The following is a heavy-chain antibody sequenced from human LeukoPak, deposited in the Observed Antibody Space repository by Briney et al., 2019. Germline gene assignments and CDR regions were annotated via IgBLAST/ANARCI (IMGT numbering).Heavy chain of an antibody. CDR1: GFTFSSYA. V-gene: IGHV3-23*01. CDR2: ISGSGGST. Sequence: GGSLRLSCAASGFTFSSYAMSWVRQAPGKGLEWVSAISGSGGSTYYADSVKGRFTISRDNAKNSLYLQMSSLRAEDTAVYYCARVREYQLLYPYYYYYYMDVWGKGTTVTVSS. D-gene: IGHD2-2*02. CDR3: ARVREYQLLYPYYYYYYMDV. J-gene: IGHJ6*03.